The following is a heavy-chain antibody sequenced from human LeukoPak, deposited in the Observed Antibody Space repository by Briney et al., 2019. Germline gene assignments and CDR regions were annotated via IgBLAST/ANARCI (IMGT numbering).Heavy chain of an antibody. CDR2: ISSSSSYI. J-gene: IGHJ4*02. Sequence: GGSLRLSCAASGFTVSSNYMSWVRQAPGKGLEWVSSISSSSSYIYYADSVKGRFTISRDNAKNSLYLQMNSLRAEDTAVYYCARDGGVRQYYFDYWGQGTLVTVSS. D-gene: IGHD3-16*01. CDR3: ARDGGVRQYYFDY. CDR1: GFTVSSNY. V-gene: IGHV3-21*01.